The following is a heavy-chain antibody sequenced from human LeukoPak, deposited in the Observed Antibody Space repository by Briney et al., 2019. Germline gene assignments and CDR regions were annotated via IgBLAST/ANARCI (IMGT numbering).Heavy chain of an antibody. CDR1: GGTFSSYA. CDR2: IIPIFGTA. CDR3: ARGFSAGTTYYYYGMDV. Sequence: ASVKVSCKASGGTFSSYAISWVRQAPGQGLEWMGGIIPIFGTANYAQKFQGRVTITADESTSTAYMELSSLRSEDTAVYYCARGFSAGTTYYYYGMDVWGQGTTVTVSS. J-gene: IGHJ6*02. V-gene: IGHV1-69*01. D-gene: IGHD1-7*01.